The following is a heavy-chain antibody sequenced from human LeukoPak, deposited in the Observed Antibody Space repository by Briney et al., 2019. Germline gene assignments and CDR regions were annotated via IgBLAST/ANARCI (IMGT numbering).Heavy chain of an antibody. J-gene: IGHJ4*02. CDR2: IYYSGST. CDR1: GGSISSYY. V-gene: IGHV4-59*01. CDR3: ARDMGPGCSSTSCYD. Sequence: SETLSLTCTVSGGSISSYYWSWLRQPPGKGLEWLGYIYYSGSTNYNPSLKSRVTISVDTSKNQFSLKLSSVTAADTAVYYCARDMGPGCSSTSCYDWGQGTLVTVST. D-gene: IGHD2-2*01.